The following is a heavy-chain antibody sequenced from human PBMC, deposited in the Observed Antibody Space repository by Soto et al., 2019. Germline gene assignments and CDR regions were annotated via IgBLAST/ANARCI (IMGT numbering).Heavy chain of an antibody. CDR2: ITHSGST. CDR1: GGSFSGYY. D-gene: IGHD3-10*01. J-gene: IGHJ4*02. CDR3: ARGGPILLWFGESANLDY. V-gene: IGHV4-34*01. Sequence: QVQLQQWGAGLLKPSETLSLTCAVYGGSFSGYYWSWIRQPPGKGLEWIGEITHSGSTNYNPSLKSRVTISVDTSKNQFSLKLSSVTAADTAVYYCARGGPILLWFGESANLDYWGQGTLVTVSS.